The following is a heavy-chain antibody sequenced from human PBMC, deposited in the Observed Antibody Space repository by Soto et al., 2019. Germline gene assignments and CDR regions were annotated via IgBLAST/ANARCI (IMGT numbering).Heavy chain of an antibody. V-gene: IGHV1-18*01. CDR2: ISAYNGNT. CDR1: GYTFTSYG. CDR3: ARVTGYYDFWSGYYEYFQH. J-gene: IGHJ1*01. D-gene: IGHD3-3*01. Sequence: ASVKVSCKASGYTFTSYGISWVRQAPGQGLEWMGWISAYNGNTNYAQKLQGRVTMTTDTSTSTAYMELRSLRSDDTAVYYCARVTGYYDFWSGYYEYFQHWGQGTLVTVSS.